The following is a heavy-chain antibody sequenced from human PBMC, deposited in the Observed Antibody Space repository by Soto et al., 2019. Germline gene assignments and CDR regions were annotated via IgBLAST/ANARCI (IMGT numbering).Heavy chain of an antibody. CDR1: GFTFSSYG. Sequence: GGSLRLSCAASGFTFSSYGMHWVRQAPGKGLEWVAVISYDGSNKYYADSVKGRFTISRDNSRNTLYLQINSLRAEDTAVYYCAKPKYCSGGSCYLSYFDYWGQGTLVTVPS. CDR2: ISYDGSNK. CDR3: AKPKYCSGGSCYLSYFDY. D-gene: IGHD2-15*01. J-gene: IGHJ4*02. V-gene: IGHV3-30*18.